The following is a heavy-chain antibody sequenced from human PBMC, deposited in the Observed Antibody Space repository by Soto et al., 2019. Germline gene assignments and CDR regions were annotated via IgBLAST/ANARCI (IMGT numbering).Heavy chain of an antibody. CDR2: IHGDGDYT. CDR3: VKHRGSGSYSNWAFTS. D-gene: IGHD1-26*01. V-gene: IGHV3-23*01. J-gene: IGHJ2*01. CDR1: GFTFSCCA. Sequence: EVQLLESGGGLVQPGGSLRLSCAASGFTFSCCAMSWVRQAPGKGLEWISTIHGDGDYTHYTDSVKGRFTISRDNSRNTLYRQMNSLRGDDAAGYYCVKHRGSGSYSNWAFTSWGRGTLVTVSS.